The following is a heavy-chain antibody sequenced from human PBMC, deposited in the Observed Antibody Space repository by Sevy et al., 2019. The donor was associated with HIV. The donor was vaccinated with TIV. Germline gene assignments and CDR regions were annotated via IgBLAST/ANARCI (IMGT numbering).Heavy chain of an antibody. CDR2: IIPIFGTA. Sequence: ASVKVSCKASGGTFSSYAISWVRQAPGQGLEWMGGIIPIFGTANYAQKFQGRVTITADKSTRTAYMELSSLRSEDTAVYYCAKGKRYYDYVWGSPRYSDYFDYWGQGTLVTVSS. D-gene: IGHD3-16*02. CDR3: AKGKRYYDYVWGSPRYSDYFDY. J-gene: IGHJ4*02. CDR1: GGTFSSYA. V-gene: IGHV1-69*06.